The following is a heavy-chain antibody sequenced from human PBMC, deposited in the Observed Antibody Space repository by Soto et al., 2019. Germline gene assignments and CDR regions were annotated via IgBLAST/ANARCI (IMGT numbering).Heavy chain of an antibody. Sequence: PSETLSLTCAVYGGSFSGYYWSWIRQPPGKGLEWIGEINHSGSTNYNPSLKSRVTISVDTSKNQFSLKLSSVTAADTAVYYCARALVRGVIRSVTYYYGMDVWGQGTTVTVSS. J-gene: IGHJ6*02. CDR2: INHSGST. V-gene: IGHV4-34*01. CDR1: GGSFSGYY. D-gene: IGHD3-10*01. CDR3: ARALVRGVIRSVTYYYGMDV.